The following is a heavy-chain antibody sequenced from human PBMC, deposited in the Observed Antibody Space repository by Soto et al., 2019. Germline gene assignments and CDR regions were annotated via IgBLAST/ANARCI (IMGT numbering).Heavy chain of an antibody. CDR1: GGSISSGGYY. J-gene: IGHJ6*03. CDR2: IYYSGST. D-gene: IGHD3-3*01. Sequence: PSETLSLTCTVSGGSISSGGYYWSWTRQHPGKGLEWIGYIYYSGSTYYNPSLKSRVTISVDTSKNQFSLKLSSVTAADTAMYYCARVTYDYDFWSGSSTYYYYMDVWGAGTTVTVSS. V-gene: IGHV4-31*03. CDR3: ARVTYDYDFWSGSSTYYYYMDV.